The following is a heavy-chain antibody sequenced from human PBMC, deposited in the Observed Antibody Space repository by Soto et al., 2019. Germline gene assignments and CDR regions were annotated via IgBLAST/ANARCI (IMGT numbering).Heavy chain of an antibody. CDR3: AREGRGKKAGYNGLVSLGY. J-gene: IGHJ4*02. V-gene: IGHV1-69*06. Sequence: VQLVQSGAEVKTPGSSLPVSCKVAGSRFSNYAISWVRQAPVHGLAWLGRIIPIFNSTKYAQNFQGRVTITADKSTSTASLELSSLRSDDTAVYYCAREGRGKKAGYNGLVSLGYWGQGTLVTVSS. CDR1: GSRFSNYA. D-gene: IGHD2-2*02. CDR2: IIPIFNST.